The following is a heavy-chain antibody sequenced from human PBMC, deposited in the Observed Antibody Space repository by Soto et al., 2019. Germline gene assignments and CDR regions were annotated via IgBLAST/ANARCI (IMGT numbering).Heavy chain of an antibody. D-gene: IGHD3-22*01. V-gene: IGHV4-30-4*01. J-gene: IGHJ3*02. Sequence: QVQLQESGPGLVKPSQTLSLTCTVSGGSISSGDYYWSWIRQPPGKGLEWIGYIYYSGSTYYHPSLKNRVTISVAPSKNQFSLKLSSVTAADTAVYYCARVMGTYYYDSSGSGAFDIWGQGTMVTVSS. CDR3: ARVMGTYYYDSSGSGAFDI. CDR2: IYYSGST. CDR1: GGSISSGDYY.